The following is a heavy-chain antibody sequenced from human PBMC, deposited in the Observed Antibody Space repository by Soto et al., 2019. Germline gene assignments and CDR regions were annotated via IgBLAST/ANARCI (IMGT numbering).Heavy chain of an antibody. Sequence: QITLKESGPTLVKPTQTLTLTCTFSGFSLSTSGVGVGWIRQPPGKALEWLAVIYWDDDKRYSPSLKSMLTITKDTSKNQVVLTLTNVDTVDTATYYCARGGWTTYYSPFFDYWGQGTLVTVSS. CDR3: ARGGWTTYYSPFFDY. V-gene: IGHV2-5*02. D-gene: IGHD3-10*01. CDR1: GFSLSTSGVG. J-gene: IGHJ4*02. CDR2: IYWDDDK.